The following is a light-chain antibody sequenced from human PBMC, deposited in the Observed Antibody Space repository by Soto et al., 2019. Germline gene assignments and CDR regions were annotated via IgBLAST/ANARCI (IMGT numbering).Light chain of an antibody. V-gene: IGLV2-8*01. CDR2: DVT. CDR1: SSDVGAYNY. CDR3: ASYGGSNNYYV. J-gene: IGLJ1*01. Sequence: QSALTQPPSASGSPGQSVTISCTGTSSDVGAYNYASWYQQYPGKVPKLIIYDVTKRPSGVPDRFSGSKSGSTASLTVSGLQAEDEADYYCASYGGSNNYYVFGTGTKVTVL.